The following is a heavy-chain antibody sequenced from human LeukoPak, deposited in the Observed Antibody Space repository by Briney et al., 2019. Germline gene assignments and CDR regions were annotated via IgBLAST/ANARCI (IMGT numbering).Heavy chain of an antibody. J-gene: IGHJ4*02. CDR3: ARVRAIGVGRRYYFDY. D-gene: IGHD3-16*01. CDR1: GGSFSGYF. CDR2: INHSGIT. V-gene: IGHV4-34*01. Sequence: SETLSLTCAAYGGSFSGYFWSWIRQPPGKGLEWIGEINHSGITNYNPSLQSRVTISVDTSNNQFSLKLSSVTAADPAVYYCARVRAIGVGRRYYFDYWGQGTLVSVSS.